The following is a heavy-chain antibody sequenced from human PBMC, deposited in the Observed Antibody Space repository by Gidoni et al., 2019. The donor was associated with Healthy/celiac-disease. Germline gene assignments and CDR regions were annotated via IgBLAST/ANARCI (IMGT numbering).Heavy chain of an antibody. V-gene: IGHV5-51*01. J-gene: IGHJ6*02. CDR2: IYPGDSDT. CDR1: GYSFTSYW. Sequence: EVQLVQSGAEVKKPGESLKISCKGSGYSFTSYWIGWVRQMPGKGLEWLGIIYPGDSDTRYSPSFQGQVTISADKSISTAYLQWSSLKASDTAMYYCARSGAYDFWSGYITDYYYYGMDVWGQWTTVTVSS. CDR3: ARSGAYDFWSGYITDYYYYGMDV. D-gene: IGHD3-3*01.